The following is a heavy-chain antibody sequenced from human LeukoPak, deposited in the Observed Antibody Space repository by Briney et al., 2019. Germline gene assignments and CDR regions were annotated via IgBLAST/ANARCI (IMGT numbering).Heavy chain of an antibody. J-gene: IGHJ5*02. CDR3: ATEPRYGSAVGPISFDP. CDR1: GFTFSTYW. CDR2: IKQDGSEK. Sequence: GGSLRLSCAASGFTFSTYWMTWVRQAPGKGLEWVASIKQDGSEKYYVDSVKGRFIISRDNANSSLYLQMNNLRGDDRAVYYCATEPRYGSAVGPISFDPWGHGALVTVSS. V-gene: IGHV3-7*01. D-gene: IGHD2-15*01.